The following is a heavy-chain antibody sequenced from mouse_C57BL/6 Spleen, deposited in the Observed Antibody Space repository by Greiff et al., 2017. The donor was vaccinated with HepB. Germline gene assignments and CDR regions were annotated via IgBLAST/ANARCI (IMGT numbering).Heavy chain of an antibody. CDR1: GYTFTSYG. CDR2: IYPRSGNT. CDR3: ASYYGYDRSFAY. J-gene: IGHJ3*01. V-gene: IGHV1-81*01. D-gene: IGHD2-2*01. Sequence: VKLMESGAELARPGASVKLSCKASGYTFTSYGISWVKQRTGQGLEWIGEIYPRSGNTYYNEKFKGKATLTADKSSSTAYMELRSLTSEDSAVYFCASYYGYDRSFAYWGQGTLVTVSA.